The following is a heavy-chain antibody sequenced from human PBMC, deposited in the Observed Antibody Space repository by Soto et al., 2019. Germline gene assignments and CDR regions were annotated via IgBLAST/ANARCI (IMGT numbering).Heavy chain of an antibody. CDR2: IIPTFGTA. V-gene: IGHV1-69*12. Sequence: QVQLVQSGAEVKKPGSSVKVSCKASGGTFSSYAISWVRQAPGQGLEWMGGIIPTFGTANYAQKFQGRVTITADESTSTAYMELSSLRSEDTAVYYCRTVVHHLLRNFDYWGQGTLVTVSS. CDR1: GGTFSSYA. D-gene: IGHD3-10*01. CDR3: RTVVHHLLRNFDY. J-gene: IGHJ4*02.